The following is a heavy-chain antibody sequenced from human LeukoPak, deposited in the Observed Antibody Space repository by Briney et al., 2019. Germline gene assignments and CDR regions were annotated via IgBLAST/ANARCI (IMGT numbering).Heavy chain of an antibody. CDR1: GYTFTSYA. V-gene: IGHV1-3*01. CDR3: ARQDIVATYFDY. J-gene: IGHJ4*02. CDR2: INAGNGNT. D-gene: IGHD5-12*01. Sequence: GASVKVSCKASGYTFTSYAMHWVRQAPGQRLEWMGWINAGNGNTKYSQKFQGRVTITRDTSASTAYMELSSLRSEDTAVYYCARQDIVATYFDYWGQGTLVTVSS.